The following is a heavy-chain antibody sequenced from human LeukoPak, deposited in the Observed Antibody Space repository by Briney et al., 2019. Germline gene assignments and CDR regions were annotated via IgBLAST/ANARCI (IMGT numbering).Heavy chain of an antibody. CDR1: GYTFSSYS. CDR3: AKGSYYDSSGSFYFDY. V-gene: IGHV3-23*01. CDR2: ISGSGDNT. D-gene: IGHD3-22*01. J-gene: IGHJ4*02. Sequence: GASVKVSCKASGYTFSSYSMNWVRQAPGKGLEWVSGISGSGDNTYYADSVKGRFTISRDNSKNTLYVQVNSLGTEDTAAYYCAKGSYYDSSGSFYFDYWGQGTLVTVSS.